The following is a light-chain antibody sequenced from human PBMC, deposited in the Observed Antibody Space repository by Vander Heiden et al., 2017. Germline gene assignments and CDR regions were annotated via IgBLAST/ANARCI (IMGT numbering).Light chain of an antibody. V-gene: IGKV3-15*01. Sequence: EIVMTQSQATLPVSPGGRATLSCRASQSVSSNLAWYQQKPGQAPRLLIYGASTRATGIPARFSGSGSGTDFTLTISSLQSEDFAVYYCQQYNNWPPWTFGQGTKVEIK. CDR1: QSVSSN. J-gene: IGKJ1*01. CDR2: GAS. CDR3: QQYNNWPPWT.